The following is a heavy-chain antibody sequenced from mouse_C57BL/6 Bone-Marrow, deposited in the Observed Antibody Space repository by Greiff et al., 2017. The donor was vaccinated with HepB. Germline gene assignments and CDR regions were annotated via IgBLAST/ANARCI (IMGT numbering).Heavy chain of an antibody. CDR2: INPYNGGT. Sequence: VQLQQSGPVLVKPGASVKMSCKASGYTFTDYYMNWVKQSHGKSLEWIGVINPYNGGTSYNQKFKGKATLTVDKSSSTAYMELNSLTSEDSAVYYCARGPITTVVATDYWGQGTSVTVSS. V-gene: IGHV1-19*01. J-gene: IGHJ4*01. CDR3: ARGPITTVVATDY. CDR1: GYTFTDYY. D-gene: IGHD1-1*01.